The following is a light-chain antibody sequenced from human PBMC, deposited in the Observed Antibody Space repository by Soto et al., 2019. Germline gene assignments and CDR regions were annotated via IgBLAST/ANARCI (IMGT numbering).Light chain of an antibody. J-gene: IGKJ4*01. Sequence: EILLTQYPDTLSVSPGERATLSCWASQSIRRTLAWYQQKSGKPPRLLIYDASTRATGFPARFSGSGSGTELTITISSLKYEDFEVYYCQQYNNWPLTFGGGTKVDIK. CDR1: QSIRRT. CDR3: QQYNNWPLT. CDR2: DAS. V-gene: IGKV3D-15*01.